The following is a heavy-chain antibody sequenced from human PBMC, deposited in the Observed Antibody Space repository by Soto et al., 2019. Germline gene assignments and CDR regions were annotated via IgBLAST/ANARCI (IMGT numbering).Heavy chain of an antibody. V-gene: IGHV2-26*01. D-gene: IGHD6-13*01. Sequence: SGPTLVNPTETLTLTCTVSGFSLSNARMGVSWIRQPPGKALEWLAHIFSNDEKSYSTSLKSRLTISKDTSKSQVVLTMTNMDPVDTATYYCARLTSPYSSGWYDPKLNYFDYWGQGTLVTVSS. J-gene: IGHJ4*02. CDR3: ARLTSPYSSGWYDPKLNYFDY. CDR1: GFSLSNARMG. CDR2: IFSNDEK.